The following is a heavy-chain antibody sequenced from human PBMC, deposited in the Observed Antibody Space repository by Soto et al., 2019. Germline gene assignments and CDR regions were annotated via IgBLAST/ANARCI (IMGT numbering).Heavy chain of an antibody. J-gene: IGHJ6*02. V-gene: IGHV3-30*18. CDR2: ISYDGSKK. CDR3: AKDRSYDFGSGRSREYYYGLDI. CDR1: GFIFSTYG. D-gene: IGHD3-10*01. Sequence: QAQLVESGGGVVQPGESLRLSCAASGFIFSTYGMHWVRQAPGKGLEWVALISYDGSKKDYADSVKGRLTISRDNIDNMMYLQMNSLRAEDTAVYYCAKDRSYDFGSGRSREYYYGLDIGGQGTAVIVSS.